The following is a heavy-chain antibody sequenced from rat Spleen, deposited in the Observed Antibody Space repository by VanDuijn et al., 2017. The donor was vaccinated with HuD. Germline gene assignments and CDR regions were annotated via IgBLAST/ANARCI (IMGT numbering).Heavy chain of an antibody. CDR1: GFTFSDYN. V-gene: IGHV5-7*01. Sequence: EVQLVESGGGLVQPGRSLKLSCAASGFTFSDYNMAWVRQAPKKGLEWVATISYDGSSTYYRDSVKGRFTISRDNAKSTLYLQMDSLRSVDTATYYCARRARYFDYWGQGVMVTVSS. J-gene: IGHJ2*01. CDR3: ARRARYFDY. CDR2: ISYDGSST.